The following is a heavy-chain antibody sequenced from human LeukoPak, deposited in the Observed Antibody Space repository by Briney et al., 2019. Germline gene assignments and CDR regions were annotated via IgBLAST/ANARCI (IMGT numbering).Heavy chain of an antibody. CDR1: GFTFNKYG. CDR2: ISYDGNEK. D-gene: IGHD3-10*01. V-gene: IGHV3-30*18. J-gene: IGHJ6*02. CDR3: AKDSVWFGDLLGGMDV. Sequence: GGSLRLSCVASGFTFNKYGMHWVRQAPGKGLEWVAVISYDGNEKYYADSVKGRFTISRDISKNTLYLQMNTLRTEDTAVYYCAKDSVWFGDLLGGMDVWGQGTMVTVSS.